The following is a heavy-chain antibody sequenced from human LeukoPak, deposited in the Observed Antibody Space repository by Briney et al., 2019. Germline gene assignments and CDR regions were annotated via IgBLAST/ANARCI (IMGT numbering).Heavy chain of an antibody. J-gene: IGHJ4*02. D-gene: IGHD3-22*01. CDR1: GFTFSDYG. Sequence: TGGSLRLSCAASGFTFSDYGMHWVRQAPGKGLVCVADIWYDGSNKYYADSVKGRFTISRDNSRNTLYLQMNSLRAEDTAVYYCVRELPPVVQYYFDYWGPGTLVTVSS. CDR3: VRELPPVVQYYFDY. CDR2: IWYDGSNK. V-gene: IGHV3-33*01.